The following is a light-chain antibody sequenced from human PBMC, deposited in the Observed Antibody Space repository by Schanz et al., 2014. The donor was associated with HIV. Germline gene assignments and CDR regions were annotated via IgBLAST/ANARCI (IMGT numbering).Light chain of an antibody. J-gene: IGLJ3*02. CDR1: SSNIGAGYD. Sequence: QSVLTQPPSVSGAPGQRVTISCTGSSSNIGAGYDVPWYQQLPGTAPKLLIYGNSNRPSGVPDRFSGSKSGTSASLAITGLQAEDEADYYCATWVDRLNGWVFGGGTKLTVL. CDR2: GNS. V-gene: IGLV1-40*01. CDR3: ATWVDRLNGWV.